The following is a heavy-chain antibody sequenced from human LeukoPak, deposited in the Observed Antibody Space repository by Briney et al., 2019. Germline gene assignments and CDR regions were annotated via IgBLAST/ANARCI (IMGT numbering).Heavy chain of an antibody. V-gene: IGHV3-30-3*01. CDR2: ISYDGSNK. J-gene: IGHJ4*02. CDR3: ARVGLDSSSWYHPFDY. D-gene: IGHD6-13*01. CDR1: GFTFSSYA. Sequence: GRSLRLSCAASGFTFSSYAMHWVRQAPGKGLEWVAVISYDGSNKYYADSVKGRFTISRDNSKNTLYLQMNSLRAEDTAVYYCARVGLDSSSWYHPFDYWGQGTLVTVSS.